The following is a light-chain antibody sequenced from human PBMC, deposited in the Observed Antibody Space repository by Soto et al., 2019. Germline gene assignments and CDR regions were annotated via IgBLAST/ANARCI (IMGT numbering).Light chain of an antibody. J-gene: IGLJ3*02. CDR2: EVS. CDR3: SSYAGSKNLWV. Sequence: QSVLTQPPSASGSPGQSVTISCTGTSSDVGGYNYVSWYQQHPGKAPKLMIYEVSKRPSGVPDRFSGSKSGNTASLTVSGLQAEDEADYYCSSYAGSKNLWVFGGGTKLTVL. CDR1: SSDVGGYNY. V-gene: IGLV2-8*01.